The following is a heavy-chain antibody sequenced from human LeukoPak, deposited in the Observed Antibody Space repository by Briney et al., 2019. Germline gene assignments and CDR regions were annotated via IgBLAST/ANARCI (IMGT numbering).Heavy chain of an antibody. CDR3: ARQDHQFGWFDP. D-gene: IGHD3-16*01. J-gene: IGHJ5*02. V-gene: IGHV4-39*01. Sequence: SETLSLTCSVSGGSVSSSSYYWGWIRQPPGKGLEWIATMYYSGSTNYTPSLKSRVTISVDTSKNQLSLKLSSVTAADTAVYYCARQDHQFGWFDPWGQGTLVTVSS. CDR1: GGSVSSSSYY. CDR2: MYYSGST.